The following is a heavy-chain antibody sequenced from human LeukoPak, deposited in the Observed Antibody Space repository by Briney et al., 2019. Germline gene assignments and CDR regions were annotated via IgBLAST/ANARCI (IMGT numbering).Heavy chain of an antibody. Sequence: PGGSLRLSCVGSDFSLRDFAVHWVRQAPGKGLEWVAVMPSDGSIEDYADSVKGRFTVSRDNSKNTLYLQMNSLRAEDTALYYCARDGNACFDYWGQGTLVTVSS. V-gene: IGHV3-30-3*01. D-gene: IGHD1-1*01. CDR1: DFSLRDFA. J-gene: IGHJ4*02. CDR2: MPSDGSIE. CDR3: ARDGNACFDY.